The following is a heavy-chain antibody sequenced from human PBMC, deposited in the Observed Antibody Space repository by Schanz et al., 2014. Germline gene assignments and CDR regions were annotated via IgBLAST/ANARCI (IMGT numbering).Heavy chain of an antibody. CDR2: ISGSSIHK. V-gene: IGHV3-48*01. CDR1: GFIFSAYT. J-gene: IGHJ3*02. Sequence: EVQLVESGGGLVKPGGSLRLSCAASGFIFSAYTMNWVRQAPGKGLEWVSHISGSSIHKNYADSVQGRFTISRDNSKNALYLQMDSLRAEDTAVYYCARGIITMVRGGDVGAFDMWGQGTMVTVSS. CDR3: ARGIITMVRGGDVGAFDM. D-gene: IGHD3-10*01.